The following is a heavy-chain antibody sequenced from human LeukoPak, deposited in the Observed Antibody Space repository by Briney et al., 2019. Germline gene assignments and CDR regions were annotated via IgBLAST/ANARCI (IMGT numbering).Heavy chain of an antibody. V-gene: IGHV3-23*01. CDR1: GFTFSSHA. Sequence: VGSLRLSCAASGFTFSSHAMSWVRQAPGKGLAWVSAISGSGGSTYYADSVRGRFTISRDNSKHTLYLQMNSLRAEDTAVYYCAKDRAFLLAGTHAFDIWGQGTMVTVSS. CDR3: AKDRAFLLAGTHAFDI. D-gene: IGHD6-19*01. CDR2: ISGSGGST. J-gene: IGHJ3*02.